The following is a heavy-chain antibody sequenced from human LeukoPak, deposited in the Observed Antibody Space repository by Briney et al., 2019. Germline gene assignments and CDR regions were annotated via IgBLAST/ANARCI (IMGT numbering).Heavy chain of an antibody. CDR1: GFTFRNYW. CDR3: ARIRPSYYFDY. D-gene: IGHD6-6*01. Sequence: PGGSLRLSCVVSGFTFRNYWMNWVRQAPGKGLEWVANIKEDGSEKYYVDSVKGRFTISRDNAKNSLSLQMNSLRVEDTAVYYCARIRPSYYFDYWGQGTLVTVSS. J-gene: IGHJ4*02. CDR2: IKEDGSEK. V-gene: IGHV3-7*04.